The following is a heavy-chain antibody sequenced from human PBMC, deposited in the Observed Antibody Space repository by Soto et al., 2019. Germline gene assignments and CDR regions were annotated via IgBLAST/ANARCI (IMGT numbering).Heavy chain of an antibody. CDR1: GFTFSSYG. Sequence: QVQLVESGGGVVQPGRSLRLSCAVSGFTFSSYGMHWDRQAPGKGLEWVAHISYDGSNEHYVDSVKGRFTISRDNSKNTLYLQMNSLRAEDTAVYYCAKDNIFDYWGQGTLVTVSS. J-gene: IGHJ4*02. CDR3: AKDNIFDY. V-gene: IGHV3-30*18. CDR2: ISYDGSNE.